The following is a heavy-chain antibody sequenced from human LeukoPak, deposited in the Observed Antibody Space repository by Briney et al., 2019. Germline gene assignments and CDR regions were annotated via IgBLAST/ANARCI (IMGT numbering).Heavy chain of an antibody. D-gene: IGHD2-15*01. Sequence: SETLSLTCTVSGGSISSYYWSWIRQPAGKGLEWIGRIYTSGSTNYNPSLKSRVTMSVDTSKNQFSLKLSSVTAADTAVYYCARESVGARPRDIVVVVAATRSQAYWYFDLWGRGTLVTVSS. J-gene: IGHJ2*01. V-gene: IGHV4-4*07. CDR2: IYTSGST. CDR1: GGSISSYY. CDR3: ARESVGARPRDIVVVVAATRSQAYWYFDL.